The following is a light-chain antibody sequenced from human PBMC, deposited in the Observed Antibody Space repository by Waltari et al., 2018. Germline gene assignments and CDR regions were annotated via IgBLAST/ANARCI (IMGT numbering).Light chain of an antibody. CDR2: WAA. CDR3: QQYYNAPLT. V-gene: IGKV4-1*01. Sequence: DIVMTQSPDSLAVSLGERAPINCKSSQSILYRSSNRNALAWYQQKPGQPPKQLFFWAATRESGAPDRFSVSGSGTDFTLTISSLQAEDVAVYYCQQYYNAPLTFGGGTKVEIK. J-gene: IGKJ4*01. CDR1: QSILYRSSNRNA.